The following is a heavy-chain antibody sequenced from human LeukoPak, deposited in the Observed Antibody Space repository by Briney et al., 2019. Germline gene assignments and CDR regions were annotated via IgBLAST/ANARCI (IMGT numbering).Heavy chain of an antibody. CDR2: INHSGST. CDR1: GGSISGYY. J-gene: IGHJ4*02. Sequence: SETLCLTCTVSGGSISGYYWSWIRQPPGKGLEWIGEINHSGSTNYNPSLKSRVTISVDTSKNQYSLKLSSVTAADTAVYYCAREEYSSSWYYFDYWGQGTLVTVSS. D-gene: IGHD6-13*01. V-gene: IGHV4-34*01. CDR3: AREEYSSSWYYFDY.